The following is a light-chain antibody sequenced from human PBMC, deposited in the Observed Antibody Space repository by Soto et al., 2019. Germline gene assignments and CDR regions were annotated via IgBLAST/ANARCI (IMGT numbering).Light chain of an antibody. CDR3: QQYGTSPIT. Sequence: EVGVTQSPCTLSLSTGERATLSCRASQSVSSSYLAWYQQKPGQAPRLLIYGASSRATGIPDRFSGSGSGTDFSLTISRLEPEDFTVYYCQQYGTSPITFGQRTRLEIK. CDR2: GAS. CDR1: QSVSSSY. J-gene: IGKJ5*01. V-gene: IGKV3-20*01.